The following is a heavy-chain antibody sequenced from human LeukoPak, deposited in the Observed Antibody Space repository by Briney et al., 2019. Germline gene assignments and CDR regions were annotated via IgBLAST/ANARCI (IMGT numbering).Heavy chain of an antibody. Sequence: GASVKVSCKGSGYIFPDYYIYWVRQAPGQGLEWMGRINPNSGGTNYAQKFQSRVTMTRDTSISTVYMELSRLRSDDTAVYYCARDGGYCSSGTICYSRAEYYYYGMDVWGQGTTVTVSS. CDR1: GYIFPDYY. CDR3: ARDGGYCSSGTICYSRAEYYYYGMDV. CDR2: INPNSGGT. V-gene: IGHV1-2*06. D-gene: IGHD2-2*01. J-gene: IGHJ6*02.